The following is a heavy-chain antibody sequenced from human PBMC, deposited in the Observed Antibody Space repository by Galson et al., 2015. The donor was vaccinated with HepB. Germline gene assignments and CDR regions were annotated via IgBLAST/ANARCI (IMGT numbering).Heavy chain of an antibody. D-gene: IGHD6-19*01. Sequence: SLRLSCAASGFTFSSYAMHWVRQAPGKGLEWVAVISYDGSNKYYADSVKGRFTISRDNSKNTLYLQMNSLRAEDTAVYYCASAEALERGSGWSNYWGQGTLVTVSS. CDR3: ASAEALERGSGWSNY. V-gene: IGHV3-30-3*01. J-gene: IGHJ4*02. CDR1: GFTFSSYA. CDR2: ISYDGSNK.